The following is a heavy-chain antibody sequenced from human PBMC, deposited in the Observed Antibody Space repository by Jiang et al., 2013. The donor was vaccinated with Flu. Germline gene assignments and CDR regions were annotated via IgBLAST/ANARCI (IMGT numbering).Heavy chain of an antibody. CDR1: GFTFSRSA. D-gene: IGHD2-8*01. J-gene: IGHJ6*02. V-gene: IGHV3-23*01. CDR2: ISGSGNRT. Sequence: LEVWGRALVRXGGVPSRLSCAASGFTFSRSAMSWVRQAPGKGLEWVSGISGSGNRTYYADSVKGRYTISRDNPRNTLYLQVNSVKVDDTGLFYCAKGLYADGLDVWGQGTTVTVSS. CDR3: AKGLYADGLDV.